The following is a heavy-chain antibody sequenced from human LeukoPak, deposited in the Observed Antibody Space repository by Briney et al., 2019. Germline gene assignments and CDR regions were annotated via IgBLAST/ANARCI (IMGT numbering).Heavy chain of an antibody. Sequence: ASVKVSCKTSGYTFTDYYMHWVRQAPGQGLEWMGWINPNSGGTNYAQKFQGRVTMTRDTSISTAYMELSRLRSDDTAVYYCARESSSAYYYGSGRDYYFDYWGQGTPVTVSS. CDR2: INPNSGGT. D-gene: IGHD3-10*01. J-gene: IGHJ4*02. V-gene: IGHV1-2*02. CDR3: ARESSSAYYYGSGRDYYFDY. CDR1: GYTFTDYY.